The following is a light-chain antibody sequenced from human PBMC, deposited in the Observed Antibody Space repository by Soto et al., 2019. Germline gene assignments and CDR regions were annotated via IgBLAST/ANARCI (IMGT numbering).Light chain of an antibody. CDR2: DVT. Sequence: QSVLTQPASVSGSPGQSITISCTGTSSDVGGYNHVSWYQQHPGKAPKLIIYDVTNRPSGVSNRFSGSKSGNTASLTFSGLQPEDEADYYCSSYSSSTTLVFGAGTKVTVL. CDR1: SSDVGGYNH. CDR3: SSYSSSTTLV. J-gene: IGLJ1*01. V-gene: IGLV2-14*01.